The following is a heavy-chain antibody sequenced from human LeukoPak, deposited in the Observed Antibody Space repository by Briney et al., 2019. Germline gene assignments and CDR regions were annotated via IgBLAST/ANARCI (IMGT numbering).Heavy chain of an antibody. CDR2: ISYDGSNK. CDR1: GFTFSSYA. Sequence: GGSLRLSCAASGFTFSSYAMHWVRQAPGKGLEWVAVISYDGSNKYYADSVEGRFTISRDNSKNTLYLQMNSLRAEDTAVYYCARDFNSNCDYWGQGTLVTVSS. V-gene: IGHV3-30*04. J-gene: IGHJ4*02. D-gene: IGHD4-11*01. CDR3: ARDFNSNCDY.